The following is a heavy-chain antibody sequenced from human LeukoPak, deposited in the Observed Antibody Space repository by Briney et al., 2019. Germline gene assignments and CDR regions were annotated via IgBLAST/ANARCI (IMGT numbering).Heavy chain of an antibody. Sequence: ASVRVSCKASGGTFSSYAISWVRQAPGQGLEWMGGIIPIFGTANYAQKFQGRVTITTDVSTSTAYMELSGLRSEDTAVYYCASAPGIAVAGTNDAFDIWGQGTMVTVSS. CDR1: GGTFSSYA. CDR3: ASAPGIAVAGTNDAFDI. CDR2: IIPIFGTA. D-gene: IGHD6-19*01. J-gene: IGHJ3*02. V-gene: IGHV1-69*05.